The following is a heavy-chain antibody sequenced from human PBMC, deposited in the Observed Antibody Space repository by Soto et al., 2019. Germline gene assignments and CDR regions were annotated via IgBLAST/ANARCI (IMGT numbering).Heavy chain of an antibody. CDR1: GFSVSSSD. Sequence: GGSLRLSCAASGFSVSSSDMSWVRQVPGEGLEWVSVIYSGGSTHDADYVKGRFSVSRDTSKNTVDLQMNSLRVDDTAVYYCGTSARREPHRATDLRDPGTAVT. D-gene: IGHD1-26*01. CDR2: IYSGGST. CDR3: GTSARREPHRATDL. V-gene: IGHV3-53*01. J-gene: IGHJ6*02.